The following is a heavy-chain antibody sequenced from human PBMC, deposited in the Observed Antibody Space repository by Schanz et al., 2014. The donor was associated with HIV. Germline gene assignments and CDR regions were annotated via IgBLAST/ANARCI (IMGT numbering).Heavy chain of an antibody. V-gene: IGHV4-34*01. Sequence: QVQLQQWGAGLLKPSETLSLTCAVYGGSFSGYYWSWIRQTPGKGLEWIGEITHTGSSNYNPSLKSRVSISIDTSKNQFSLKLSSVTAADTAVYYCARGIRRDCSSPSCNTGWFDPWGQGTLVTVSS. J-gene: IGHJ5*02. D-gene: IGHD2-2*02. CDR1: GGSFSGYY. CDR2: ITHTGSS. CDR3: ARGIRRDCSSPSCNTGWFDP.